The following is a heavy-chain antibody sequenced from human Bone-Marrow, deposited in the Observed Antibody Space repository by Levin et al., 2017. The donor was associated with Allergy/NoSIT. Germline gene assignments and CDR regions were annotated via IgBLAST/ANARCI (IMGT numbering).Heavy chain of an antibody. Sequence: GGSLRLSCAASGFTFNTNEMNWVRQAPGKGLEWISYISSSGSTIYYADSVKGRFIISRDNAKNSLYLQMNSLRVEDTAVYYCARGWQYVVGASYFDYWGQGALVTVSS. J-gene: IGHJ4*02. CDR1: GFTFNTNE. V-gene: IGHV3-48*03. CDR3: ARGWQYVVGASYFDY. CDR2: ISSSGSTI. D-gene: IGHD1-26*01.